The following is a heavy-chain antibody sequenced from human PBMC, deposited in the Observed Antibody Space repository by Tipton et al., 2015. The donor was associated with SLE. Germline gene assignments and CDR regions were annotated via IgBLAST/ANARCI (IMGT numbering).Heavy chain of an antibody. Sequence: TLSLTCAVYGGSITSSRYYWGWIRQSPGQGMEWIGEIEHSRSTNSNPSLKSRVTISRDTSKNQFSLRLSSVTAADTAVYYCARRRAATGLCSKRGWFDPWGQGSLVTFSS. CDR2: IEHSRST. V-gene: IGHV4-39*01. J-gene: IGHJ5*02. CDR3: ARRRAATGLCSKRGWFDP. CDR1: GGSITSSRYY. D-gene: IGHD6-25*01.